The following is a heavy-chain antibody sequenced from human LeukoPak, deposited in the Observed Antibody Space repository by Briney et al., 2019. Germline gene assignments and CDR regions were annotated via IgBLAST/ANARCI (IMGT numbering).Heavy chain of an antibody. D-gene: IGHD2-15*01. CDR2: ISSSGSAI. CDR3: ASKGGFDD. J-gene: IGHJ4*02. Sequence: GLEWVSYISSSGSAIFYADSVKGRFTISRDNAKNSLFLQMNSLRAEDTAFYYCASKGGFDDWGQGTLVTVSS. V-gene: IGHV3-48*03.